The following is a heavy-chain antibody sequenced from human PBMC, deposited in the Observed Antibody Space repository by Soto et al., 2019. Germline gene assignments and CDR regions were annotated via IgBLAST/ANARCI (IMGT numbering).Heavy chain of an antibody. CDR3: ARVPRVVPAAIDY. J-gene: IGHJ4*02. CDR2: VYYNENT. CDR1: GASINNFAYY. Sequence: SETLSLTCSVSGASINNFAYYWGWIRQPPGKGLEWIGTVYYNENTYYNPSLKSRVAISVDTAKNQFSLKLSSVTAADTAVYYCARVPRVVPAAIDYWGQGTLVTVSS. V-gene: IGHV4-39*07. D-gene: IGHD2-2*01.